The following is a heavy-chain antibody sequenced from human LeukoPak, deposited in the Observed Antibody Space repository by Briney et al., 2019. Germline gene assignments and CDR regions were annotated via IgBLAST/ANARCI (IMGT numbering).Heavy chain of an antibody. Sequence: SETLSLTCTVSGGSISSYYWSWIRQPPGKGLEWIGYIYYSGSTNYNPSLKSRVTISVDTSKNQFSLKLSSVTAADTAVYYCATGSGRLVDYWGQGTLVTVSS. V-gene: IGHV4-59*12. CDR2: IYYSGST. D-gene: IGHD3-10*01. CDR3: ATGSGRLVDY. CDR1: GGSISSYY. J-gene: IGHJ4*02.